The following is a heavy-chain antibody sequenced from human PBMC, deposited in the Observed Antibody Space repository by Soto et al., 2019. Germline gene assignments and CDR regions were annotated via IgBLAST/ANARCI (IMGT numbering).Heavy chain of an antibody. CDR1: GGSISSSSYY. V-gene: IGHV4-39*01. Sequence: SETLSLTCTVSGGSISSSSYYWGWIRQPPGKGVEWIGSIYYNGSTYYNPSLKSPVTISVETSKNEFSLKLSSVTAADTAVYYCARRRSSGLVDYWGQGTLVTVSS. CDR3: ARRRSSGLVDY. D-gene: IGHD6-19*01. J-gene: IGHJ4*02. CDR2: IYYNGST.